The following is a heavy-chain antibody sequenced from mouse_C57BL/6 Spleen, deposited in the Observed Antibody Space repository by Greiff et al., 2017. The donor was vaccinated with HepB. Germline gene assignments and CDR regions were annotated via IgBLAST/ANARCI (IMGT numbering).Heavy chain of an antibody. CDR2: IWGVGST. V-gene: IGHV2-2*01. CDR1: GFSFTSYR. J-gene: IGHJ2*01. Sequence: VQLKESGPGLVQPSQCLSITCTVSGFSFTSYRVHWVRQSPGKGLEWLGVIWGVGSTDYYAAFISRLSISKDNSKSKVFFKMNSLQADDTAIYYCASGYGSSFDYWGQGTTLTVSS. CDR3: ASGYGSSFDY. D-gene: IGHD1-1*01.